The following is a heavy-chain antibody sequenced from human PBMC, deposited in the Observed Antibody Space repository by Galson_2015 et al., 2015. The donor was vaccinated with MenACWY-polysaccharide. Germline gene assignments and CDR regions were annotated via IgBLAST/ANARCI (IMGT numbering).Heavy chain of an antibody. CDR1: GFSFSTNW. CDR3: ARKGSGSGYFDLDA. V-gene: IGHV3-74*01. J-gene: IGHJ5*02. D-gene: IGHD6-19*01. CDR2: INSDGSTT. Sequence: SLRLSCAASGFSFSTNWMHWVRQAPGEGLVWVSSINSDGSTTNYVDSVRGRFTVSRDNAKSTLYLQMDSLRVEDTAVYFCARKGSGSGYFDLDAWGQGILVTVSS.